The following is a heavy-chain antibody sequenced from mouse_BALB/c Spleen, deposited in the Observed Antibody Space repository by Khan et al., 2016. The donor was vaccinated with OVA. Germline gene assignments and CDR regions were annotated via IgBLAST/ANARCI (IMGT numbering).Heavy chain of an antibody. V-gene: IGHV3-2*02. CDR3: ARGNYYGYAMDY. CDR2: ISYSGST. D-gene: IGHD1-1*01. CDR1: GYSITSNYA. Sequence: VQLQQSGPGLVKPFQSLSLTCTVTGYSITSNYAWNWIRQFLGNKLEWVGYISYSGSTSYNPSLKSRISITRDTYKNQLLLQLHSVTTENTATYYCARGNYYGYAMDYWGQGTSVTVSS. J-gene: IGHJ4*01.